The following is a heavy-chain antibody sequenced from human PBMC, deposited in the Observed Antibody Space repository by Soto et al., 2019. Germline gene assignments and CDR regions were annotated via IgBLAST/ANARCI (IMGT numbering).Heavy chain of an antibody. Sequence: SGPTLVNPTQTLTLTCTFSGFSLSTSGMCVSWIRQPPGKALEWLARIDWDDDKYYSTSLKTRLTISKDTSKNQVVLTMTNMDPVDTATYYCARIRSIAAAGDFDYRGQGTLVTVSS. CDR3: ARIRSIAAAGDFDY. CDR1: GFSLSTSGMC. V-gene: IGHV2-70*11. J-gene: IGHJ4*02. D-gene: IGHD6-13*01. CDR2: IDWDDDK.